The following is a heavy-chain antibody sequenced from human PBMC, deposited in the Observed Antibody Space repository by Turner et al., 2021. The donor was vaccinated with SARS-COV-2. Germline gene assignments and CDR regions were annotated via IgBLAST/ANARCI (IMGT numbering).Heavy chain of an antibody. CDR3: ASSIVGATPLDY. CDR1: GGTFSSYA. D-gene: IGHD1-26*01. Sequence: QVQLVQSGAEVKKPGSSVKVSCKASGGTFSSYAISWVRQGTGQGLEWMGGIIPSFGTANDAQKYQGRVTITADKSTSTAYMELSSLRSEDTAVYYCASSIVGATPLDYWGQGTLVTVSS. CDR2: IIPSFGTA. J-gene: IGHJ4*02. V-gene: IGHV1-69*06.